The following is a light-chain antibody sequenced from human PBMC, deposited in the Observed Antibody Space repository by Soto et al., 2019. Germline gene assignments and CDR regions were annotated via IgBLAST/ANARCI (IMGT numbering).Light chain of an antibody. CDR3: QQSYSTTWK. J-gene: IGKJ1*01. CDR1: QSISSY. V-gene: IGKV1-39*01. Sequence: DIQMTQSPSSLSASVGDRVTITCRASQSISSYLNWYQQKPGKAPKLLIYAASSLQSGVPSRFSGSGSGTDFTLTISSLQPEDFATYYCQQSYSTTWKYGQGTRWISN. CDR2: AAS.